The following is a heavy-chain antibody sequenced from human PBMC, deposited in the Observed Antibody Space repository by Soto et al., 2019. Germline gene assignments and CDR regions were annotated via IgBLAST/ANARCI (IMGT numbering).Heavy chain of an antibody. CDR1: GFTFSSHA. D-gene: IGHD4-17*01. J-gene: IGHJ2*01. Sequence: GGSLRLSCSASGFTFSSHAMHWVRQAPGKGLEYVSAISSNGGSTYYADSVKGRFTISRDNSKNTLYLQMSSLRAEDTAVYYCVKVFPSYGDYGDYWYFDLWGRGTLVTVSS. CDR3: VKVFPSYGDYGDYWYFDL. CDR2: ISSNGGST. V-gene: IGHV3-64D*08.